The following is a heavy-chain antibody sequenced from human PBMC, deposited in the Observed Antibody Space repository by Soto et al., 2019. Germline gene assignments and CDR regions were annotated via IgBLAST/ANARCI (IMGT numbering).Heavy chain of an antibody. CDR3: ARETGPRSIAARPGYYGMDV. J-gene: IGHJ6*02. V-gene: IGHV1-69*01. CDR1: GGTFSSYA. CDR2: IIPIFGTA. Sequence: QVQLVQSGAEVKKPGSSVKVSCKASGGTFSSYAISWVRQAPGQGLEWMGGIIPIFGTANYAQKFQGRVTITADESTSTAYMELSSLRSEDTAVYYCARETGPRSIAARPGYYGMDVWGQGTTVTVSS. D-gene: IGHD6-6*01.